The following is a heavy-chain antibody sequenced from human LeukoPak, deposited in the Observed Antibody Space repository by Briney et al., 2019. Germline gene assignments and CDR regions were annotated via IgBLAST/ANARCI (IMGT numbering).Heavy chain of an antibody. Sequence: PSETLSLSCTVSGGSIRSYYWSWIRQPPGKGLEWIGYIYYSGSTNYNPSLTSRVTISVETSKNQFSLKLSSVTAADTAVYYCARLLSPTAYATLYYFDYWGQGTLVTV. V-gene: IGHV4-59*08. CDR1: GGSIRSYY. CDR3: ARLLSPTAYATLYYFDY. D-gene: IGHD3-9*01. J-gene: IGHJ4*02. CDR2: IYYSGST.